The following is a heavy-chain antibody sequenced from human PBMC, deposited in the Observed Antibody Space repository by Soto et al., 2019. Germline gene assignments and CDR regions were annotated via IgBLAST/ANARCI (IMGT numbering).Heavy chain of an antibody. Sequence: QVQLQESGPGLVKPSQTLSLTCTVSGGSISSGGYYWSWIRQHPGKGLEWIGYIYSSGSTYYNPSINGRVTISVDTSKNQFSLKLSSVTAADTAVYYCARGGYGDYLFDYWGQGTLVTVSS. CDR2: IYSSGST. CDR1: GGSISSGGYY. D-gene: IGHD4-17*01. J-gene: IGHJ4*02. V-gene: IGHV4-31*03. CDR3: ARGGYGDYLFDY.